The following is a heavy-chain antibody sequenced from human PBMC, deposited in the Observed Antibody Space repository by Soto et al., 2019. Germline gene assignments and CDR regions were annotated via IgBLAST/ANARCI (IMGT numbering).Heavy chain of an antibody. D-gene: IGHD2-15*01. J-gene: IGHJ5*02. V-gene: IGHV3-66*01. Sequence: GGPLGSPCAALDLTARGTYMGGVRQAPGKGLEWVSVIYSGGSTYYADSVKGRFTISRDNSKNTLYLQMNSLRAEDTAVYYCARDIGWFDPWGQGTLVTVSS. CDR1: DLTARGTY. CDR3: ARDIGWFDP. CDR2: IYSGGST.